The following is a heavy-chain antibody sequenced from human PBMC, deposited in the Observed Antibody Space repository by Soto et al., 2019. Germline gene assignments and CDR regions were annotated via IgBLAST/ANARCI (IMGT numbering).Heavy chain of an antibody. D-gene: IGHD6-13*01. Sequence: QVHLVESGGGVVQPGRSPRLSCAASGFTFNNFGMHWVRQAPGKGLEWVAAISNDGSDKYYADSVRGRLTISRDNSQNTVYLQMNSLRAEDTAVYYCAKDQGIAASHGIDWGQGTMVTVSS. CDR1: GFTFNNFG. J-gene: IGHJ3*01. CDR2: ISNDGSDK. CDR3: AKDQGIAASHGID. V-gene: IGHV3-30*18.